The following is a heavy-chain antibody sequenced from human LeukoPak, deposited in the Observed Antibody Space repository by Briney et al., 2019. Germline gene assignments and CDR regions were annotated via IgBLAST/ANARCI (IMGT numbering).Heavy chain of an antibody. CDR1: GYTFTGYY. CDR2: MNPNSGNT. J-gene: IGHJ4*02. D-gene: IGHD3-9*01. V-gene: IGHV1-8*02. Sequence: GASVKVSCKASGYTFTGYYMHWVRQATGQGLEWMGWMNPNSGNTGYAQKFQGRVTMTRNTSISTAYMELSSLRSEDTAVYYCVEPEDFDWLSYLGDWGQGTLVTVSS. CDR3: VEPEDFDWLSYLGD.